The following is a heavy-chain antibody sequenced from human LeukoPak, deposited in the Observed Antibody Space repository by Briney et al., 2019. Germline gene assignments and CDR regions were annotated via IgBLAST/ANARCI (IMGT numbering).Heavy chain of an antibody. D-gene: IGHD5-18*01. J-gene: IGHJ6*03. CDR1: GGSFSGYY. CDR3: AGGYSYGSTYYYMDV. CDR2: VYPDGST. V-gene: IGHV4-59*10. Sequence: SETLSLTCAVYGGSFSGYYWSWIRQPAGKGLEWIGRVYPDGSTNYNPSLKSRVTISLDTSKNQFSLKLTSVTAADTAVYYCAGGYSYGSTYYYMDVWGKGTTVTISS.